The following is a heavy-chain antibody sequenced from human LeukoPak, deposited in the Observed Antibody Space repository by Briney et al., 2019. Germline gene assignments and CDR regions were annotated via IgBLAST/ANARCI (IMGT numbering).Heavy chain of an antibody. CDR2: IKSKGDGETT. D-gene: IGHD3-10*01. Sequence: GGSLRLSCAASGSTFSNYAMHWVRQAPGKGLEWVGRIKSKGDGETTDYAAPVKGRFFMSRDDSKDTLFLQMNGLMVEDTALYYCITDLGLTMIRGVIVSWGQGTLVTVS. V-gene: IGHV3-15*01. CDR1: GSTFSNYA. CDR3: ITDLGLTMIRGVIVS. J-gene: IGHJ4*02.